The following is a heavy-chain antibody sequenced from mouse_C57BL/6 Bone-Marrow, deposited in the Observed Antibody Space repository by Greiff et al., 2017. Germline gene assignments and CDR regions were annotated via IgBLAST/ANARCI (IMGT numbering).Heavy chain of an antibody. CDR2: IHPNSGST. J-gene: IGHJ4*01. D-gene: IGHD2-3*01. V-gene: IGHV1-64*01. CDR1: GYTFTSYW. CDR3: ARYGWLLRIYYAMDY. Sequence: VQLQQPGAELVKPGASVKLSCKASGYTFTSYWMHWVKQRPGQGLEWIGMIHPNSGSTNYNEKFKSKATLTVDKSSSTAYMQLSSLTSEDSAVYYCARYGWLLRIYYAMDYWGQGTSVTVSS.